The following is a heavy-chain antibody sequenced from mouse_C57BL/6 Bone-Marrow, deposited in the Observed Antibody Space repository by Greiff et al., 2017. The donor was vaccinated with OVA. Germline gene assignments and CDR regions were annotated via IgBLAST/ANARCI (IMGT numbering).Heavy chain of an antibody. CDR3: ARGGWLLLYWYFDV. V-gene: IGHV5-6*01. D-gene: IGHD2-3*01. J-gene: IGHJ1*03. CDR1: GFTFSSYG. CDR2: ISSGGSYT. Sequence: EVKLVESGGDLVKPGGSLKLSCAASGFTFSSYGMSWVRQTPDKRLEWVATISSGGSYTSYPARVKGRFTISRDNAKNTLYLQMSRLKSEDTAMYYFARGGWLLLYWYFDVWGTGTTVTVSS.